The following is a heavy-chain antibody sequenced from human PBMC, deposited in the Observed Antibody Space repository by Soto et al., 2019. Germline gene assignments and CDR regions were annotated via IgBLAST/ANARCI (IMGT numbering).Heavy chain of an antibody. CDR2: IYYSGST. Sequence: PSETLSLTCTVSGGSISSYYWSWIRQPPGKGLEWIGYIYYSGSTNYNPSLKSRATISVDTSKNQFSLKLSSVTAADTAVYYCARGLLYYDSSGYYPYFDYWGQGTLVTVSS. V-gene: IGHV4-59*01. CDR1: GGSISSYY. D-gene: IGHD3-22*01. J-gene: IGHJ4*02. CDR3: ARGLLYYDSSGYYPYFDY.